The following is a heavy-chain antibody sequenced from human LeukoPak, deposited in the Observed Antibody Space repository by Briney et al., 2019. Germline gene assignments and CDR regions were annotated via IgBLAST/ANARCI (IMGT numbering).Heavy chain of an antibody. D-gene: IGHD3-22*01. CDR3: ARTYYYDNSLYGMDV. V-gene: IGHV3-30*03. Sequence: GGSLRLSCAASGFTFSSYGMHWVRQAPGKGLEWVAVISYDGSNKYYADSVKGRFTISRDNSKNTLYLQMNSLRGEDTAVYYCARTYYYDNSLYGMDVWGQGTTVTVSS. J-gene: IGHJ6*02. CDR1: GFTFSSYG. CDR2: ISYDGSNK.